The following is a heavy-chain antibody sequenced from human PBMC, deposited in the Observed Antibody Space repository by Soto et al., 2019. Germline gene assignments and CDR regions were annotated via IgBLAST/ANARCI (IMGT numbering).Heavy chain of an antibody. Sequence: GSLKTSCKGYGYSFTSYLIGWVRQMPGKGLEWMGMIYPGDSDTRYSPSFQGQVTISAHKSISTAYLQWSSLKASDTAMYYCARHFYDSSGYLKGGRSEYHAFDIWGQGTMVTGSS. CDR1: GYSFTSYL. V-gene: IGHV5-51*01. CDR2: IYPGDSDT. CDR3: ARHFYDSSGYLKGGRSEYHAFDI. D-gene: IGHD3-22*01. J-gene: IGHJ3*02.